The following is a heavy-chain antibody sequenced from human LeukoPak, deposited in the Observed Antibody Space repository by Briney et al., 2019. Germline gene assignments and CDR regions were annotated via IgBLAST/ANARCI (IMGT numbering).Heavy chain of an antibody. V-gene: IGHV3-23*01. CDR3: AAGGARWFDP. J-gene: IGHJ5*02. CDR1: GFAFSRYA. CDR2: IDDSAFRS. Sequence: GGPLRLSCAASGFAFSRYAMSWVRQAPGKGLEWVSSIDDSAFRSYYADSVKGRFTISRDFSKDTLYLQMDSLTAGDTAVYYCAAGGARWFDPWGQGTLVTVSS. D-gene: IGHD3-16*01.